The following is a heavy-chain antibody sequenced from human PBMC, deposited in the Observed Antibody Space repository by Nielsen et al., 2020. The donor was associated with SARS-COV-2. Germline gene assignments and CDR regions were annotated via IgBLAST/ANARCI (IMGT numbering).Heavy chain of an antibody. CDR2: ISWNSGSI. D-gene: IGHD2-15*01. V-gene: IGHV3-9*01. J-gene: IGHJ4*02. CDR1: GFTFDDYA. Sequence: SLKISCAASGFTFDDYAMHWVRQAPGKGLEWVSGISWNSGSIGYADSVKGRFTISRDNAKNSLYLQMNSLRAEDTAVYYCARPYDPQGGLWGQGTLVTVSS. CDR3: ARPYDPQGGL.